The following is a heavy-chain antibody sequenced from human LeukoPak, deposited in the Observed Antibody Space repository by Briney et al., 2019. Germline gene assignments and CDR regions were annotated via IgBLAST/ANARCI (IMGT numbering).Heavy chain of an antibody. CDR1: GYTLTALS. CDR3: ATVRYCDTPGDSDYFDY. CDR2: FDPDTVET. Sequence: GASVKLSCRVSGYTLTALSMHWVRQAPGKGLGWMGGFDPDTVETIYAQKFQGRVTMTEDTSTDTAYMDLSSLRSEDTAVYYCATVRYCDTPGDSDYFDYWGQGTLVTVSS. J-gene: IGHJ4*02. D-gene: IGHD2-21*01. V-gene: IGHV1-24*01.